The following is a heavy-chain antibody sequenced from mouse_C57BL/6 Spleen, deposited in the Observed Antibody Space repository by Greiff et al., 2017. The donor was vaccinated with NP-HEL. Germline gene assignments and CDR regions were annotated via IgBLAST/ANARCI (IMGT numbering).Heavy chain of an antibody. Sequence: VQLQQSGAELARPGASVKMSCKASDYTFTSYTMHWVKQRPGQGLEWIGYINPSSGYTKYNQKFKDKATLTADKSSSTAYMQLSSLTSEDSAVYYCAREGAYDYAMDYWGQGTSVTVSS. V-gene: IGHV1-4*01. CDR3: AREGAYDYAMDY. D-gene: IGHD2-12*01. CDR2: INPSSGYT. CDR1: DYTFTSYT. J-gene: IGHJ4*01.